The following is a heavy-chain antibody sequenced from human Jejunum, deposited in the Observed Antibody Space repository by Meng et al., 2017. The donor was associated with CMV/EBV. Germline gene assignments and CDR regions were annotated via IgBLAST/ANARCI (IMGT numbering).Heavy chain of an antibody. D-gene: IGHD2-2*01. J-gene: IGHJ5*02. CDR1: TYF. CDR3: ARGDHCGTTSCFPHWFDP. V-gene: IGHV4-59*01. CDR2: VFDSGST. Sequence: TYFWSWIRQAPGKGLEWIGNVFDSGSTNYNPSLKSRVTISLDTSKNQFSLKLTSVTAADTAVYYCARGDHCGTTSCFPHWFDPWGQGTRVTVSS.